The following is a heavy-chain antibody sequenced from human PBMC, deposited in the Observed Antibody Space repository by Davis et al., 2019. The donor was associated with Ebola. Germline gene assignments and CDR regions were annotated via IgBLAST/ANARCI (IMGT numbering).Heavy chain of an antibody. CDR2: KQDGSDK. V-gene: IGHV3-7*01. CDR3: ARRYYGSGTYYKDY. D-gene: IGHD3-10*01. Sequence: KQDGSDKYYMDSVKGRFTISRDHAKSSLYLQMNTLRAEDTAVYYCARRYYGSGTYYKDYWGQGTLVTVSS. J-gene: IGHJ4*02.